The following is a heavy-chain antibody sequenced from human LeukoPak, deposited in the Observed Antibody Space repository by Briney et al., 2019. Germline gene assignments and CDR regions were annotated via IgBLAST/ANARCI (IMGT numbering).Heavy chain of an antibody. CDR3: ALNRGSGWYFHY. V-gene: IGHV3-30*04. CDR1: GFTFSSYA. Sequence: GGSLRLSCAASGFTFSSYAMHWVRQAPGKGLEWVAVISYDGSNRYVDSVKGRFTISRDNSKNTLYLQMNSLRAEDTAVYYCALNRGSGWYFHYWGQGTLVTVSS. J-gene: IGHJ4*02. D-gene: IGHD6-19*01. CDR2: ISYDGSNR.